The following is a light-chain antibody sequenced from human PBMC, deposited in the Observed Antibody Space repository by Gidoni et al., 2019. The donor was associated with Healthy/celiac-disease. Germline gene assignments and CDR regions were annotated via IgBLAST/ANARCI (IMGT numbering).Light chain of an antibody. CDR1: QSISSW. Sequence: DIQMTQSPSTLSASVGDRVTITCRASQSISSWLAWYQQKPGKAPKLLIYKASSLQSGVPSRFSGSGSATEFTLTISSLQPDDFATYYCQQYHSYWTFGQGTKVEIK. CDR2: KAS. CDR3: QQYHSYWT. J-gene: IGKJ1*01. V-gene: IGKV1-5*03.